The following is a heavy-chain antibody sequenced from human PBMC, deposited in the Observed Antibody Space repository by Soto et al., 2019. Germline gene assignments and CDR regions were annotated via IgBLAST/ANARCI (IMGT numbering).Heavy chain of an antibody. D-gene: IGHD6-19*01. CDR2: ISSDGSNI. J-gene: IGHJ4*02. CDR1: GFTFSRYW. Sequence: EVQLVESGGGLVQPGGSLRLSCAASGFTFSRYWMHWVRQAPGKGLVWVSRISSDGSNIIYAGSVKGRFTISRDDAKNTLYLQMNNLRDEDTAVYYCGRDQTMAGPTTLDYWGQGALVTVSS. V-gene: IGHV3-74*01. CDR3: GRDQTMAGPTTLDY.